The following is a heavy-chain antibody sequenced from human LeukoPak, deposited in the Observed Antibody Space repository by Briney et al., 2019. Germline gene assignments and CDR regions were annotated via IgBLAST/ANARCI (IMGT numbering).Heavy chain of an antibody. D-gene: IGHD3-22*01. V-gene: IGHV4-30-4*01. Sequence: SQTLSLTCTVSGGSISSGDYYWSWIRQPPGKGLEWIAYMYYSGSTYYNPSLKSQFTMSADTSKNQLSLKLSSVTAADTAVYYCARPYYYDSRIDPWGQGILVTVSS. J-gene: IGHJ5*02. CDR1: GGSISSGDYY. CDR3: ARPYYYDSRIDP. CDR2: MYYSGST.